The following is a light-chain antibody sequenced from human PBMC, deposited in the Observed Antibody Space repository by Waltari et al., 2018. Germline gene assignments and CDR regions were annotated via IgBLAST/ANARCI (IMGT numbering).Light chain of an antibody. J-gene: IGKJ4*01. V-gene: IGKV3-15*01. CDR3: QQYSKWPPLT. CDR2: GAS. Sequence: EIVMTQSPAILSVSPGEGATLSCRASQSISSNLAWYQQKPGQAPRLLIYGASTRATGIPDKFTGSGSGIEFSLTISSLQPEGFAIYYCQQYSKWPPLTFGGGTRVEI. CDR1: QSISSN.